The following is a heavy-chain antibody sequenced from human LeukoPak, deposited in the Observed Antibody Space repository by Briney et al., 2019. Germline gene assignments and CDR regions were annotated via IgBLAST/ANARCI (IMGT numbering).Heavy chain of an antibody. CDR3: ARGREIHGGSDTKLDDY. CDR1: GYSFTDYY. J-gene: IGHJ4*02. D-gene: IGHD3-10*01. V-gene: IGHV1-2*02. CDR2: ISPRSGDT. Sequence: GASVKVSCKASGYSFTDYYMHWVRQAPGQGLEWMGWISPRSGDTSYAQKFQGRVTMTRDTSINTVDMDLSGLTSDDTAVFYCARGREIHGGSDTKLDDYWGQGTRVTVSS.